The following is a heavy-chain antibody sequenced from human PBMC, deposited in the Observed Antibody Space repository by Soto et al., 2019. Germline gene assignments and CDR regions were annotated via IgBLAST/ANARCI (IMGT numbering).Heavy chain of an antibody. J-gene: IGHJ4*02. CDR1: GDSVNSGSHY. V-gene: IGHV4-39*02. CDR3: VRDQPGDNYGDRIFDY. CDR2: TYYGGEI. D-gene: IGHD4-17*01. Sequence: SETLSLTCTVSGDSVNSGSHYWGWIRQPPGKGLEWIGSTYYGGEIKYNPSLKSRVTISVDTSQNQFFLRLTSVTAADTAVYYCVRDQPGDNYGDRIFDYWGQGAPVTVSS.